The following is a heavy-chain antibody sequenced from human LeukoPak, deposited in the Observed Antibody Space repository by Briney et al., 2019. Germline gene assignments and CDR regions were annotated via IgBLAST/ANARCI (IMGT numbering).Heavy chain of an antibody. CDR1: GFNFGDYY. Sequence: PGGSLRLSCEGSGFNFGDYYMSWIRQAPGKGLEWVSYISSSGSAKRYADSVKGRFTIARDNAKNSLYLQMDSLSAEDTAYYYCARDIGGYNRRDHHFYMDVWGKGTTVTVSS. CDR3: ARDIGGYNRRDHHFYMDV. J-gene: IGHJ6*03. CDR2: ISSSGSAK. V-gene: IGHV3-11*01. D-gene: IGHD5-24*01.